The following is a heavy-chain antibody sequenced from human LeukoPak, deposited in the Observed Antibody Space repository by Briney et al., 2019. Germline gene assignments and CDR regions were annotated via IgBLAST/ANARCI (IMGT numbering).Heavy chain of an antibody. CDR3: AVSLYYFDY. CDR1: GGSISSGGYY. J-gene: IGHJ4*02. Sequence: SETLSLTCTVSGGSISSGGYYWSWIRQPPGKGLEWIGYIYHSGSTNYNPSLKSRVTISVDTSKNQFSLKLSSVTAADTAVYYCAVSLYYFDYWGQGTLVTVSS. CDR2: IYHSGST. V-gene: IGHV4-30-2*01.